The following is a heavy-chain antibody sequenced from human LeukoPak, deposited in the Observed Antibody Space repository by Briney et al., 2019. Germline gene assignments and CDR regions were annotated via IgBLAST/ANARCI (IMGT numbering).Heavy chain of an antibody. CDR1: GFTFSSYW. Sequence: GGSLRLSCAASGFTFSSYWMSWVRQAPGKGLEWVANIKQDGSEKYSVDSVKGRFSISRDNAKNTLYLQMNSLRAEDTAVYYCTRDEGMAPTKRGFDFWGQGTLVTVSS. J-gene: IGHJ4*02. CDR3: TRDEGMAPTKRGFDF. CDR2: IKQDGSEK. V-gene: IGHV3-7*01. D-gene: IGHD3-10*01.